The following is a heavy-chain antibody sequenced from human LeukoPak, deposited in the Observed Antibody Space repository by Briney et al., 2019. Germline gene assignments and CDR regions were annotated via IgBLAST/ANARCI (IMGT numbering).Heavy chain of an antibody. CDR1: GGSISSYY. CDR3: ARVGGTNYYYYGMDV. J-gene: IGHJ6*02. CDR2: IYYSGST. Sequence: SETLSLTCTVSGGSISSYYWSWVRQPPGKGLEWIGYIYYSGSTNYNPSLKSRVTISVDTSKNQFSLKLSSVTAADTAVYYCARVGGTNYYYYGMDVWGQGTTVAVSS. V-gene: IGHV4-59*01. D-gene: IGHD2-15*01.